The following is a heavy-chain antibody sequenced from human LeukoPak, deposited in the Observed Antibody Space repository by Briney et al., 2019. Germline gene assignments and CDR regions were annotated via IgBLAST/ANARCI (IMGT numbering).Heavy chain of an antibody. CDR3: AGGLDIAVAGPGGYFDY. V-gene: IGHV4-38-2*02. CDR1: GYSISSGYY. CDR2: IYHSGST. J-gene: IGHJ4*02. D-gene: IGHD6-19*01. Sequence: SETLSLTCTVSGYSISSGYYWGWIRQPPGKGLEWIGSIYHSGSTYYNPSLKSRVTISVDTSKNQFSLKLSSVTAADTAVYYCAGGLDIAVAGPGGYFDYWGQGTLVTVSS.